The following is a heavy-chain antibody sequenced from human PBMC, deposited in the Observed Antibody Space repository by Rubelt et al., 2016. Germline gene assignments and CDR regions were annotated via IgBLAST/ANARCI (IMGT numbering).Heavy chain of an antibody. V-gene: IGHV3-21*01. Sequence: VRQAPGKGLEWVSSISSSSSYIYYANSVKGRCTISRDNARNSLYLQLHSLRPEDTAIYYCARDSGHYYDSSGYDYWGQGTLVTVSS. CDR3: ARDSGHYYDSSGYDY. D-gene: IGHD3-22*01. J-gene: IGHJ4*02. CDR2: ISSSSSYI.